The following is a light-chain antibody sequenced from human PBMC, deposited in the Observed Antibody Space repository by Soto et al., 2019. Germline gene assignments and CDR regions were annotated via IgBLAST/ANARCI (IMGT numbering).Light chain of an antibody. V-gene: IGKV3-15*01. J-gene: IGKJ1*01. Sequence: EIWMTQSPDTLSVSPGEGASLSCRVSQSIRSKLAWYQQRPGQAPRLLMYGASTRADGIPARFTGSGSGTEFTLTISSLKSEDFAVYYCQQYHIWHTWTSGHGTKVDIK. CDR2: GAS. CDR1: QSIRSK. CDR3: QQYHIWHTWT.